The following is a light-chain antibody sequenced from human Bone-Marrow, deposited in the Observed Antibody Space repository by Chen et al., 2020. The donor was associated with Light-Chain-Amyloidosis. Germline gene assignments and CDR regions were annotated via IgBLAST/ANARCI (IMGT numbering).Light chain of an antibody. CDR2: KVS. Sequence: DVVMTQSPISLPITLGQPAAISCRSSQSLVHSDGNIYLNWLQQRPGQSPRRLIYKVSNRDSGIPDRFSGSGSDTDFTLRISRVEAEDVAIYYCMQGSHWLHTFGQGTKIEIK. CDR1: QSLVHSDGNIY. J-gene: IGKJ2*01. CDR3: MQGSHWLHT. V-gene: IGKV2-30*02.